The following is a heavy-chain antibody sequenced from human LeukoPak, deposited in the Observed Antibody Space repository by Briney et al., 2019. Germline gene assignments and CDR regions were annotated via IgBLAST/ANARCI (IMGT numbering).Heavy chain of an antibody. V-gene: IGHV3-30-3*01. J-gene: IGHJ4*02. CDR3: ASLSYDSSGSSFDY. D-gene: IGHD3-22*01. Sequence: GRSLRLSCAASGFTFSSYAMHWVRQAPGKGLEWVAVISYDGSNKYYADSVKGRFTISRDNSKNTLYLQMNSLRAEDTAVYYCASLSYDSSGSSFDYWGQGTLVTVSS. CDR2: ISYDGSNK. CDR1: GFTFSSYA.